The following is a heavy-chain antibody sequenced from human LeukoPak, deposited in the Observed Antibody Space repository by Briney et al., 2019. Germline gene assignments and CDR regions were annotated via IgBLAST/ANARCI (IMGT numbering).Heavy chain of an antibody. V-gene: IGHV3-9*03. CDR3: AKDAGPEVVPAAIGYYFDY. D-gene: IGHD2-2*02. Sequence: PGGSLRPSWSASGFTFDYYAMHWVRQAPGKGLEWVSGISWNSGNIGYADSVKGRFTSSRDNAKNSLYLQMNSLRAEDMALYYCAKDAGPEVVPAAIGYYFDYWGQGTLVTVSS. CDR2: ISWNSGNI. CDR1: GFTFDYYA. J-gene: IGHJ4*02.